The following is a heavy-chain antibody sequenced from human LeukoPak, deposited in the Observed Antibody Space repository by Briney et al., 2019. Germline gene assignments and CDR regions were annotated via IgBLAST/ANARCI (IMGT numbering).Heavy chain of an antibody. Sequence: KSGGSLRLYCAASGFTFSDYYMSWIRRAPGKGLEWVSYISSSGSTIYYADSVKGRFTISRDNAKNSLYLQVNSLRAEDTAVYYCASTRNPQLYYGFWSGYYRAWGQGTLVTVSS. CDR1: GFTFSDYY. V-gene: IGHV3-11*04. D-gene: IGHD3-3*01. CDR2: ISSSGSTI. CDR3: ASTRNPQLYYGFWSGYYRA. J-gene: IGHJ5*02.